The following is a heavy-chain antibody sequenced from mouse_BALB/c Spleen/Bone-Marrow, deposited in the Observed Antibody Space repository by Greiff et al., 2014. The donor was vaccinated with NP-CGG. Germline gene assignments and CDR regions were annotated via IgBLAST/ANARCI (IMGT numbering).Heavy chain of an antibody. CDR1: GFNIKDTY. Sequence: EVQLQQSGAELVKPGASVKLSCTASGFNIKDTYMHWVKQRPEQGLEWIGRIDPANGYTNYAPKFQGKATITADTSSNTAYLQLSSLTSEDTAVYYCASKKNYYAMDYWGRGTSVTVSS. CDR2: IDPANGYT. CDR3: ASKKNYYAMDY. V-gene: IGHV14-3*02. J-gene: IGHJ4*01.